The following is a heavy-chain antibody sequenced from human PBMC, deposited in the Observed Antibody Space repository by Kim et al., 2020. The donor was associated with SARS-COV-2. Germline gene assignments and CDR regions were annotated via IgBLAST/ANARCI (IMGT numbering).Heavy chain of an antibody. Sequence: YSGGSTYYADSVKGRFTISRDNSKNTLYLQMNSLRAEDTAVYYCARAFDYWGQGTLVTVSS. V-gene: IGHV3-53*01. CDR3: ARAFDY. CDR2: YSGGST. J-gene: IGHJ4*02.